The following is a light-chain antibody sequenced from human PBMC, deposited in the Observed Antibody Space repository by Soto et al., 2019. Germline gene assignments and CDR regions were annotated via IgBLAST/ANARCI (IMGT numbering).Light chain of an antibody. V-gene: IGLV2-23*01. CDR3: CSYADSTTVV. J-gene: IGLJ3*02. CDR2: EDN. Sequence: QSALTQPASVSGSPGQSITISCTGSGRSYNLVSWFQQFPGKAPKLIIYEDNKRPPGVSNRFSGSKSGNTASLTISGLQAEDEADYYCCSYADSTTVVFGGGTKLTVL. CDR1: GRSYNL.